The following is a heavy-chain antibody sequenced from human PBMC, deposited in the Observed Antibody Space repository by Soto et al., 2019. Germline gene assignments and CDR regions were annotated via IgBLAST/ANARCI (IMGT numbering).Heavy chain of an antibody. D-gene: IGHD6-13*01. Sequence: QVQLQESGPGLVKTSQTLSLTCTVSGGSISSGGYYWSWIRQHPGKGLEWIGYIYYSGSTYYNPSLKSRVTISVDSSKNQFSLKLSSVTAADTAVYYCARVFSDSSSFFDPWCQGTLVTVSS. J-gene: IGHJ5*02. CDR3: ARVFSDSSSFFDP. V-gene: IGHV4-31*03. CDR2: IYYSGST. CDR1: GGSISSGGYY.